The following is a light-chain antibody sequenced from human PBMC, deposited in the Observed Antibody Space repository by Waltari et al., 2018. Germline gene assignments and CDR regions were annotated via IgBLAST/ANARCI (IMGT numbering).Light chain of an antibody. J-gene: IGKJ2*01. V-gene: IGKV1-5*03. Sequence: IQVTQSPSTLSASVGDRVNITCRTSESVNRHLAWYQQKPGRAPNLLIYKASTVETGAPSKFSGSGSGTEFSLTITNLQRDDFATYFCQHYDSYQYAFGPGTKLEIK. CDR3: QHYDSYQYA. CDR1: ESVNRH. CDR2: KAS.